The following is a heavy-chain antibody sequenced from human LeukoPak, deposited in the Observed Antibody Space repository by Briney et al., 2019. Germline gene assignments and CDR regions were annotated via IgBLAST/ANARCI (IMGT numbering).Heavy chain of an antibody. Sequence: ASVKVSCKASGYTFTGYYMHWVRQAPGQGLEWMGWINPNSGGTNYAQKFQGRVTMTRDTSISTAYMELSRLRSDDTAVYYCARVHRFACSGTSCPYMDVWGKGTTVTVSS. D-gene: IGHD2-2*01. V-gene: IGHV1-2*02. J-gene: IGHJ6*03. CDR3: ARVHRFACSGTSCPYMDV. CDR2: INPNSGGT. CDR1: GYTFTGYY.